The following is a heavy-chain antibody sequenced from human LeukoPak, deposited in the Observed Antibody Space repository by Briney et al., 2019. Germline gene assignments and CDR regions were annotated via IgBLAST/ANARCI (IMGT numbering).Heavy chain of an antibody. D-gene: IGHD3-3*01. V-gene: IGHV3-48*04. CDR1: GFTFSSYA. J-gene: IGHJ4*02. Sequence: GGSLRLSCAASGFTFSSYAMHWVRQAPGKGLEWVSYISSSGSTIYYADSVKGRFTISRDNAKNSLYLQMNSLRAEDTAVYYCARGEGYDFWSGYYTDYWGQGTLVTVSS. CDR2: ISSSGSTI. CDR3: ARGEGYDFWSGYYTDY.